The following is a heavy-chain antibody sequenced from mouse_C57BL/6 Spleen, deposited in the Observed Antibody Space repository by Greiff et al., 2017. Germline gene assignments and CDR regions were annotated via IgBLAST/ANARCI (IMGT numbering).Heavy chain of an antibody. CDR3: ARGIITTVVAPPY. D-gene: IGHD1-1*01. CDR1: GYTFTSYW. V-gene: IGHV1-55*01. Sequence: QVQLQQSGAELVKPGASVKMSCKASGYTFTSYWITWVKPRPGQGLEWIGDIYPGSGSTNYNEKFKSKATLTVDTSSSTAYMQLSSLTSEDSAVYYCARGIITTVVAPPYWGQGTTLTVSS. J-gene: IGHJ2*01. CDR2: IYPGSGST.